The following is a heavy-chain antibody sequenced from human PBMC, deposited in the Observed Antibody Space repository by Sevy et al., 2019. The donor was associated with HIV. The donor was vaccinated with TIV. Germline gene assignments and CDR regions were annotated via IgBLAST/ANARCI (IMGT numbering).Heavy chain of an antibody. Sequence: SETLSLTCTVSGGSVSSDNYYWSWIRQPPGKGLEWIGNIYYSGSTNYTPSLKSRVTISVDTSKNQFSLKLSSVTAADTAVYYCARDHSRSYYDSWFDPWGQGTLVTVSS. CDR1: GGSVSSDNYY. V-gene: IGHV4-61*01. CDR2: IYYSGST. D-gene: IGHD1-26*01. CDR3: ARDHSRSYYDSWFDP. J-gene: IGHJ5*02.